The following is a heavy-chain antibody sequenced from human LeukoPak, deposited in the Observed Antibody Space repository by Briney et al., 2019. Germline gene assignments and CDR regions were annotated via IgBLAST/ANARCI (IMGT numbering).Heavy chain of an antibody. D-gene: IGHD6-25*01. CDR2: ISYDGSNK. CDR1: GFTLSDFG. Sequence: GGSLRLSCAASGFTLSDFGIHWVRQAPGKGLEWVAVISYDGSNKYYAESVKGRFTISGDNSRNTLSLQMNSLRAEDTAVYYCARTTGYSSGWDHYYYYGLDVWGQGTTVTVSS. J-gene: IGHJ6*02. V-gene: IGHV3-30*03. CDR3: ARTTGYSSGWDHYYYYGLDV.